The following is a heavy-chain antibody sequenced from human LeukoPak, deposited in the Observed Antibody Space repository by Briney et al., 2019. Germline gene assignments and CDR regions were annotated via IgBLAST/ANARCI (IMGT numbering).Heavy chain of an antibody. Sequence: GASVKVSCKASGGTFSSYAISWVRQAPGQGLEWMGGIIPIFGTANYAQKFQGRVTITADESTSTAYMELSSLRSEDTAVYYCAMYGAYGDYAVADYWGQGTLVTVSS. CDR1: GGTFSSYA. CDR2: IIPIFGTA. CDR3: AMYGAYGDYAVADY. V-gene: IGHV1-69*13. D-gene: IGHD4-17*01. J-gene: IGHJ4*02.